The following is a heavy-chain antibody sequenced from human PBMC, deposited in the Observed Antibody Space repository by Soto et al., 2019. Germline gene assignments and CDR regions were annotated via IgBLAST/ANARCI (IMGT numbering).Heavy chain of an antibody. CDR3: ARDEYYDFWSGYYGGYYYGMDV. Sequence: SVTLGLTCTVSGGSISSYYWSWIRQPPGKGLEWIGYIYYSGSTNYNPSLKSRVTISVDTSKNQFSLKLSSVTAADTAVYYCARDEYYDFWSGYYGGYYYGMDVWGQGTTVTVSS. CDR1: GGSISSYY. V-gene: IGHV4-59*01. CDR2: IYYSGST. D-gene: IGHD3-3*01. J-gene: IGHJ6*02.